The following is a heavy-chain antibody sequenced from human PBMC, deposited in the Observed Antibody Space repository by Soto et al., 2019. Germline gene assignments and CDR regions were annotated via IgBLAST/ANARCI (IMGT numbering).Heavy chain of an antibody. V-gene: IGHV1-69*13. CDR1: GDTFSTYT. Sequence: GASVKVSCKASGDTFSTYTITWMRQAPGQGLEWMGGIIPRSATSNYAQKFQGRVTITADESTNTAYMELSSLRSEDTAVYYCATRSGYDGHFDYWGQGTLVTVSS. D-gene: IGHD5-12*01. CDR3: ATRSGYDGHFDY. CDR2: IIPRSATS. J-gene: IGHJ4*02.